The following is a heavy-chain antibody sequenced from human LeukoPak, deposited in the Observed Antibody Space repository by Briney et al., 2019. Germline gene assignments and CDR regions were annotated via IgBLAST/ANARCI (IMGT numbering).Heavy chain of an antibody. D-gene: IGHD5-18*01. V-gene: IGHV4-59*01. CDR3: ARGYSYGRTPFDY. CDR1: GDSISNSY. CDR2: VYYTGGT. Sequence: PSETLSLTCTVSGDSISNSYWSWIRQPPGKGLEGIGYVYYTGGTNYNPSLKNRVSISVDTSKNQFSLNLSSVTAADTAMYYCARGYSYGRTPFDYWGQGTLVTVSS. J-gene: IGHJ4*02.